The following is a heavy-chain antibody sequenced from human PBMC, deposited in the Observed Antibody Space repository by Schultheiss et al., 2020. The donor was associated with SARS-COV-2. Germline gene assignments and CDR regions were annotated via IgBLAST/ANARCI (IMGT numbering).Heavy chain of an antibody. D-gene: IGHD5-12*01. J-gene: IGHJ4*02. CDR3: ARAMATIIGIFDY. CDR2: ITGSGSDT. V-gene: IGHV3-64*04. Sequence: GESLKISCAASGFTFSGSAMHWVRQASGKGLECVASITGSGSDTYYADSVKGRFTISRDNSKNTLYLQMNSLRAEDTAVYYCARAMATIIGIFDYWGQGTLVTVSS. CDR1: GFTFSGSA.